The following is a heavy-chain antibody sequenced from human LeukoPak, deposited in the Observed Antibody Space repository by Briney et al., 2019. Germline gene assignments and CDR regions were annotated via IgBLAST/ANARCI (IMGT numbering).Heavy chain of an antibody. D-gene: IGHD3-16*01. CDR1: GFTVSNNY. Sequence: GGSLRLSCAVSGFTVSNNYMTWVRQAPGKGLEWVSLIYSGGTTKYADSVKGRFTISRDNSKNALYLQMDSLSADDTALYYCANRRFWGQGTLVTVSS. CDR2: IYSGGTT. V-gene: IGHV3-66*01. J-gene: IGHJ4*02. CDR3: ANRRF.